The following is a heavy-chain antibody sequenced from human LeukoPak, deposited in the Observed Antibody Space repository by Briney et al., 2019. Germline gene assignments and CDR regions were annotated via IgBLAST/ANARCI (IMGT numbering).Heavy chain of an antibody. J-gene: IGHJ6*04. V-gene: IGHV3-48*03. CDR1: GLTFSSYE. D-gene: IGHD3-10*02. CDR3: AELGMTMIGGV. CDR2: ISSSGSTI. Sequence: GGSLRLSCAASGLTFSSYEMNWVRHAPGKGLEGVSYISSSGSTIFYADSVKGRFTISRDNAKNSLYLQMNSLRAEDTAVYYCAELGMTMIGGVWGKGTTVTISS.